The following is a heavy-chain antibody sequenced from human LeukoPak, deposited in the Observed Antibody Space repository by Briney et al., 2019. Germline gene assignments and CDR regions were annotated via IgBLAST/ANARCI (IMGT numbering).Heavy chain of an antibody. J-gene: IGHJ4*02. CDR2: ISSSSRYI. D-gene: IGHD4-11*01. CDR3: ARESTVEYYFNY. Sequence: GGSLRLPCAASGFTFSSYNMNWVRQAPGKGLEWVSSISSSSRYIYYADSVKGRFSISRDNAKNSLFLQMNSLRAEDTAVYYCARESTVEYYFNYWGQGTLVTVSS. V-gene: IGHV3-21*01. CDR1: GFTFSSYN.